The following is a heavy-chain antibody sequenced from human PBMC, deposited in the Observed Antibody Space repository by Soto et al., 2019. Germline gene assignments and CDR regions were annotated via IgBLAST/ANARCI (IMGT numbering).Heavy chain of an antibody. J-gene: IGHJ4*02. Sequence: GSLRLSCAASGFTFSSYWMDWVRQAPGKGLEWVANINQDGSEKHYIDSVKGRFTISRDNAKNSLYLQMSSLTAEDSALYYCSASLDYWGQGTLVTVSS. CDR1: GFTFSSYW. CDR3: SASLDY. V-gene: IGHV3-7*01. CDR2: INQDGSEK.